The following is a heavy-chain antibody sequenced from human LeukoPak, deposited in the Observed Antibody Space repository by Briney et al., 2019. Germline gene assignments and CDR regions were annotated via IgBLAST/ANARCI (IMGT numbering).Heavy chain of an antibody. J-gene: IGHJ6*03. D-gene: IGHD2-2*01. Sequence: PGGFLRLSCAASGFTFSSYSMNWVRQAPGKGLEWVSYISSSSSTIYYADSVKGRFTISRDNSKNTLYLQMNSLRADDTAVYYCAKDGTKCGTTCYYNYMDVWGKGTTVTVSS. CDR2: ISSSSSTI. CDR3: AKDGTKCGTTCYYNYMDV. CDR1: GFTFSSYS. V-gene: IGHV3-48*01.